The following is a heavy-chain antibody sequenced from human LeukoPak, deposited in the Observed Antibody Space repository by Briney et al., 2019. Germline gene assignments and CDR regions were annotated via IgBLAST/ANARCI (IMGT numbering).Heavy chain of an antibody. CDR1: GGSFRGYY. V-gene: IGHV4-34*01. CDR2: INHSGST. Sequence: PSETLSLTCAVYGGSFRGYYWSWIRHPPGKGLEWIGEINHSGSTNYSPSLKRRVTISVDTSKNQFSLKLSSVTAADTAVYYCARFRSSGWYSYYYGMDVWGEGTTVSDCS. CDR3: ARFRSSGWYSYYYGMDV. D-gene: IGHD6-19*01. J-gene: IGHJ6*04.